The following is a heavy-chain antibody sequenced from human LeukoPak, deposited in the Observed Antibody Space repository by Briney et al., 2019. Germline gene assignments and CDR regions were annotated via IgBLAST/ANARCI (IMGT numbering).Heavy chain of an antibody. CDR2: IDPSDSYT. Sequence: ESLKISCKGSGYSFSSYWISWVRQMPGKGLGWMGRIDPSDSYTNYSPSFQGHVTISADKSISTAYLQWSSLKASDTAMYYCARHRGGGSIYYFDYWGQGTLVTVSS. CDR3: ARHRGGGSIYYFDY. J-gene: IGHJ4*02. D-gene: IGHD2-2*01. CDR1: GYSFSSYW. V-gene: IGHV5-10-1*01.